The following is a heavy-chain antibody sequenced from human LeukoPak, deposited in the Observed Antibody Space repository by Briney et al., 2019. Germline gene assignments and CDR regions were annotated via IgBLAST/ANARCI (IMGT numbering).Heavy chain of an antibody. J-gene: IGHJ4*02. Sequence: GGSLRLSCAASGFTFSSYGMHWVRQAPGKGLEWVAVISYDGSNKYYADSVKGRFTISRDNSKNTLYLQMNSLRAEDTAVYYCAKDLGGYYFDCWGQGTLVTVSS. CDR2: ISYDGSNK. CDR1: GFTFSSYG. V-gene: IGHV3-30*18. D-gene: IGHD3-16*01. CDR3: AKDLGGYYFDC.